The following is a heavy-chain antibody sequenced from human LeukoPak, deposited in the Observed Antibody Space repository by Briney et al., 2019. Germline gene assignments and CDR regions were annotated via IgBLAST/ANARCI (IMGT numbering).Heavy chain of an antibody. CDR2: IIPILGIA. CDR1: GGTFSSYA. J-gene: IGHJ4*02. CDR3: ARDRGAKYSSGRYYFHY. D-gene: IGHD6-19*01. Sequence: GASVKVSCKASGGTFSSYAISWVRQAPGQGLEWMGRIIPILGIANYAQKFQGRVTITADKSTSTAYMELSSLGSEDTAVYYCARDRGAKYSSGRYYFHYWGQGTLVTVSS. V-gene: IGHV1-69*04.